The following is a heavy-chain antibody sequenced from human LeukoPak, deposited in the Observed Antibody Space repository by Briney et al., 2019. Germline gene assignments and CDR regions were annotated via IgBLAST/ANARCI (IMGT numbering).Heavy chain of an antibody. CDR1: GFTFSGYL. CDR2: IKEDGSEK. D-gene: IGHD3-9*01. J-gene: IGHJ4*02. Sequence: GGALRLSCAASGFTFSGYLMSWVRQAPGKGLERVAHIKEDGSEKYYVDSVKGRFTISRDNAKNSLYLQINSLRAEDTAVNYCARGRYFDWLLIDYWGQGTLVTVSS. V-gene: IGHV3-7*01. CDR3: ARGRYFDWLLIDY.